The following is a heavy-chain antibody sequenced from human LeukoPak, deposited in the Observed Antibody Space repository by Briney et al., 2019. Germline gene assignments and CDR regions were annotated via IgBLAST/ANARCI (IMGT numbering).Heavy chain of an antibody. CDR1: GFTVSSNY. Sequence: GGSLRLSRAASGFTVSSNYMSWVRQAPGKGLEWVSVIYSGGSTYYADSVEGRFTISRDNSKNTLYLQMNSLRAEDTAVYYCARSEYYYYYGMDVWGQGTTVTVSS. CDR3: ARSEYYYYYGMDV. V-gene: IGHV3-53*01. CDR2: IYSGGST. J-gene: IGHJ6*02.